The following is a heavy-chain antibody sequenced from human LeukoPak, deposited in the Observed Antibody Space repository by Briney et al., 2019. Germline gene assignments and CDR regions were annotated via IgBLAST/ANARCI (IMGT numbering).Heavy chain of an antibody. Sequence: WASVKVSCKASGYTFTSYGISWVRQAPGQGLEWMGWISAYNGNTNYAQRLQGRVTMTTDTSTSTAYMELRSLRSDDTAVYYCARSGTSRSARPRFDPWGQGTLVTVSS. CDR3: ARSGTSRSARPRFDP. V-gene: IGHV1-18*01. D-gene: IGHD1-26*01. CDR2: ISAYNGNT. CDR1: GYTFTSYG. J-gene: IGHJ5*02.